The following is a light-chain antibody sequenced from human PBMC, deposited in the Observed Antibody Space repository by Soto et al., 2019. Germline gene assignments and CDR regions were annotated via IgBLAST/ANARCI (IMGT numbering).Light chain of an antibody. V-gene: IGLV1-40*01. CDR1: ISNIGARYD. CDR2: DND. Sequence: QSVLTQPPSVSGAPGQRFAISCAGGISNIGARYDVHWYQQFPGTAPKLLIYDNDNRPSGVPDRFSGSKSGTSASLAISGLHVEDEADYYCQSYDSSLRTVVFGGGTKLTVL. J-gene: IGLJ2*01. CDR3: QSYDSSLRTVV.